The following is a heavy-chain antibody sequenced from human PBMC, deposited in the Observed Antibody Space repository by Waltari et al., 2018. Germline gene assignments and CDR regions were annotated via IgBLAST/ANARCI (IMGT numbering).Heavy chain of an antibody. Sequence: QVQLVQSGAEVKKPGASVKVSCKVSGYTLTELSMHWGRQAPGKGLEWMGGFDPEDGETIYAQKFQGRVTMTEDTSTDTAYMELSSLRSEDTAVYYCATGNIIGSLPGDAFDIWGQGTMVTVSS. J-gene: IGHJ3*02. CDR2: FDPEDGET. CDR3: ATGNIIGSLPGDAFDI. CDR1: GYTLTELS. V-gene: IGHV1-24*01. D-gene: IGHD3-16*02.